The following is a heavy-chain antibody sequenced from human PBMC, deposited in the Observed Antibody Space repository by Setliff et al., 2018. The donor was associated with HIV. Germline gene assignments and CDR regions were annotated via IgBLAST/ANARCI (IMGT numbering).Heavy chain of an antibody. CDR1: GFTVSSNH. CDR2: IYSGGST. CDR3: AKGHYYDSSGATNYFDY. J-gene: IGHJ4*02. V-gene: IGHV3-53*01. Sequence: PGGSLRLSCAVSGFTVSSNHMNWVRQAPGKGLEWVSFIYSGGSTYYADSVKGRFTISRDNSKNTLYLQMNSLRAEDTAVYYCAKGHYYDSSGATNYFDYWGQGTLVTVSS. D-gene: IGHD3-22*01.